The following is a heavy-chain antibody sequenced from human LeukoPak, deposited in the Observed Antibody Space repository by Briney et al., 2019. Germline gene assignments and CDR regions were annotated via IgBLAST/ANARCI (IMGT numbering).Heavy chain of an antibody. CDR2: TYYRSKWYN. D-gene: IGHD5-24*01. V-gene: IGHV6-1*01. J-gene: IGHJ3*01. Sequence: SQTLSLTCVISGDSVASNSTACNWIRQSPSRGLEWLGRTYYRSKWYNDYAVSVKSRITINPDTSKNQFSLQLNSVSPEDTAVYYCARGGQGDGYSADEAFDYWGQGTMVTVS. CDR3: ARGGQGDGYSADEAFDY. CDR1: GDSVASNSTA.